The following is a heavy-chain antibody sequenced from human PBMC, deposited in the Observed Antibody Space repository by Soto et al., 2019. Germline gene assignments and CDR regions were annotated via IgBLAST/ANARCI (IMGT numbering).Heavy chain of an antibody. CDR2: LTSGGGT. J-gene: IGHJ4*02. CDR3: AKDGDLYSGYSDH. D-gene: IGHD5-12*01. Sequence: EVQLLESGGGLVQPGGSLRLSCEASGFILNSYGMSWVRQAPGKGLEWVSTLTSGGGTHYADSVKGRFTNSRENSKNTLYLQMNSLRAEDTAVYYCAKDGDLYSGYSDHWGQGTLVTGSS. CDR1: GFILNSYG. V-gene: IGHV3-23*01.